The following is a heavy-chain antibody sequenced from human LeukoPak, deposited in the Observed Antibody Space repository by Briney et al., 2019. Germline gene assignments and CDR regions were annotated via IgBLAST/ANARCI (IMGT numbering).Heavy chain of an antibody. CDR2: AYYTGST. J-gene: IGHJ4*02. D-gene: IGHD2-8*01. Sequence: PSETLSLTCTVSSGSISGDTSYWGWIRQPPGTGLEWIASAYYTGSTYYNPSLRSRVTISVDTSKNQFFLKIDSLTAADTAVYYCARHVPPPVNGMDYWGQGTLVAVSS. CDR1: SGSISGDTSY. V-gene: IGHV4-39*01. CDR3: ARHVPPPVNGMDY.